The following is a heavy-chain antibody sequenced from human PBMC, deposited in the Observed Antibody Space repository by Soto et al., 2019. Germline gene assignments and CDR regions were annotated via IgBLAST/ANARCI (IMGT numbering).Heavy chain of an antibody. CDR3: ARWVVGADYSDY. D-gene: IGHD1-26*01. V-gene: IGHV1-8*01. Sequence: QVQLVQSGAEVKEPGASVRVSCKASGYTFTNNDISWVRQATGQGLEWMGWMNPISGNAGYAQKFQGRVTMTRNTSISTAYLELRCLRVEDTAVYYCARWVVGADYSDYWGQGTLVTVSS. J-gene: IGHJ4*02. CDR2: MNPISGNA. CDR1: GYTFTNND.